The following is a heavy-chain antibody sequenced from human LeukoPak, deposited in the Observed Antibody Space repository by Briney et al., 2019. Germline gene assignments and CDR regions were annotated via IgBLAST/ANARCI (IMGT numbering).Heavy chain of an antibody. CDR3: ARDPGVTPTKPRYFDL. V-gene: IGHV4-4*07. J-gene: IGHJ2*01. CDR2: IHTSGST. Sequence: SETLSLTCTVASGSISRYYWNWVRQPAGKGLEWIGRIHTSGSTNFKPSLKSRITMSVDTSKDQFSLKLSSVTAADRAMYYCARDPGVTPTKPRYFDLWGRGTLVTVSS. D-gene: IGHD3-10*01. CDR1: SGSISRYY.